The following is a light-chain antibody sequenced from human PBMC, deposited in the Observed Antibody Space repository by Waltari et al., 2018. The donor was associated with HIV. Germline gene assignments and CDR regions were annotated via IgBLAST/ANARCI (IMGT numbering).Light chain of an antibody. CDR3: RSYDSSLKVI. Sequence: QSVLTQPPSVPGAPGQRVTISCTGTSSNIGAGDDVHWYQQFPGSVPRLLIYDNTNRPSGVPDRFSGSKSGTSASLAISGLQAEDEADYYCRSYDSSLKVIFGGGTKVTVL. V-gene: IGLV1-40*01. CDR1: SSNIGAGDD. CDR2: DNT. J-gene: IGLJ2*01.